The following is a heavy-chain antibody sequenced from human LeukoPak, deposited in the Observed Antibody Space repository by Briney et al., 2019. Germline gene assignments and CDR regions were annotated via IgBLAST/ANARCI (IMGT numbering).Heavy chain of an antibody. CDR3: ARVGGSSSSDFDY. V-gene: IGHV3-7*01. Sequence: PGGSLRLSCAASGFTFSSYWMSWVRQAPGKGLEWVANIKQDGSEKYYVDSVKGRFTISRDNAKNSLYLQMNSLRAEDTAVYYCARVGGSSSSDFDYWGQGTLVTVSS. CDR1: GFTFSSYW. J-gene: IGHJ4*02. D-gene: IGHD6-6*01. CDR2: IKQDGSEK.